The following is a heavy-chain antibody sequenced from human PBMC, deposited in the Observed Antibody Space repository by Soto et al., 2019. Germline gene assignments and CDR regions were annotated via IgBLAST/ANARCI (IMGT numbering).Heavy chain of an antibody. CDR1: GYSFTSYW. Sequence: GESLKISCKGSGYSFTSYWIGWVRQMPGKGLGWMGIIYPGDSDTRYSPSFQGQVTISADKSISTAYLQWSSLKASDTAMYYCARHLKGTTVTTAWLAYYYYGMDVWGQGTTVTVSS. CDR2: IYPGDSDT. D-gene: IGHD4-4*01. V-gene: IGHV5-51*01. CDR3: ARHLKGTTVTTAWLAYYYYGMDV. J-gene: IGHJ6*02.